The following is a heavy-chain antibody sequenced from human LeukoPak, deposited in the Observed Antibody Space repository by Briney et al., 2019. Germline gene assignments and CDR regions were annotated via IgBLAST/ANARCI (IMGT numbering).Heavy chain of an antibody. J-gene: IGHJ4*02. V-gene: IGHV3-33*01. CDR3: ARVSDFWSGYLLY. CDR2: IWYDGSNK. Sequence: GRSLRLSCAASGFTFSSYGMHWVRQAPGKGLEWVAVIWYDGSNKYYADSVKGRSTISRDNSKNTLYLQMNSLRAEDTAVYYCARVSDFWSGYLLYWGQGTLVTVSS. CDR1: GFTFSSYG. D-gene: IGHD3-3*01.